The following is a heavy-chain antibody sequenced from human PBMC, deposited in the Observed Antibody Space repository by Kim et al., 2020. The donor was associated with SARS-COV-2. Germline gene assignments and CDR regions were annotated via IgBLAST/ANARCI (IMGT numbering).Heavy chain of an antibody. CDR2: ISSSSSYI. Sequence: GGSLRLSCAASGFTFSSYSMNWVRQAPGKGLEWVSSISSSSSYINYADSVKGRFTCCRDNAKNSLYLRNTRLRAEETAVYYCAREALFCDYSNYHSLDV. CDR3: AREALFCDYSNYHSLDV. CDR1: GFTFSSYS. J-gene: IGHJ6*01. V-gene: IGHV3-21*01. D-gene: IGHD4-4*01.